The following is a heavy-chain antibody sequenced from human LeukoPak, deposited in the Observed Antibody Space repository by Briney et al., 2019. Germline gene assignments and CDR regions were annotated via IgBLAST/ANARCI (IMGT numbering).Heavy chain of an antibody. J-gene: IGHJ6*04. CDR3: ASGSVDTAMAPYYYYYGMGV. D-gene: IGHD5-18*01. CDR1: GGSISSGGYY. Sequence: SQTLSLTCTVSGGSISSGGYYWSWIRQHPGKGLEWIGYIYYSGSTYYNPSLKSRVTISVDTSKNQFSLKLSSVTAADTAVYYCASGSVDTAMAPYYYYYGMGVWGKGTTVTVSS. V-gene: IGHV4-31*03. CDR2: IYYSGST.